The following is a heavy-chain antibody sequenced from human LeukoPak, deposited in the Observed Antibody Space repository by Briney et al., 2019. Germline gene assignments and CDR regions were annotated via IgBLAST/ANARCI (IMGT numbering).Heavy chain of an antibody. Sequence: GGSLRLSCAASGFTFSSYSMVWVRQAPGMGLEYVSGITSNGGTTYYGNSVRGRFTISRDKSKDTLYLQMGSLRTEDMAVYYCARGIRWASDYWGQGTPVTVAS. CDR3: ARGIRWASDY. V-gene: IGHV3-64*01. D-gene: IGHD4-23*01. J-gene: IGHJ4*02. CDR2: ITSNGGTT. CDR1: GFTFSSYS.